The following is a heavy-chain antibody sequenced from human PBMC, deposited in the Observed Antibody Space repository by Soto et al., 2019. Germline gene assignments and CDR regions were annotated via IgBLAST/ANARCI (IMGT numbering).Heavy chain of an antibody. CDR3: VKNSGWFNT. CDR1: GFPFGTTD. J-gene: IGHJ5*02. CDR2: IDGSGGIT. V-gene: IGHV3-23*01. D-gene: IGHD3-10*01. Sequence: GGSLRLSCAASGFPFGTTDMSWVRQAPGEGLEWVSTIDGSGGITFYADPVKGRFTISRDNSRNTVYLQMNSLRGDDTALYYCVKNSGWFNTWGQGALVTVSS.